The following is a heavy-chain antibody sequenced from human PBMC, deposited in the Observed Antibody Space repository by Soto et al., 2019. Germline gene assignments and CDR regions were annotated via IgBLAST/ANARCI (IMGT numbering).Heavy chain of an antibody. V-gene: IGHV6-1*01. D-gene: IGHD3-22*01. CDR2: TYYRSKWYN. CDR3: ARASLTYYYDSSGYFLTNWFDP. CDR1: GDSVSSNSAA. J-gene: IGHJ5*02. Sequence: QVQLQQSGPGLVKPSQTLSLTCAISGDSVSSNSAAWNWIRQSPSRGLEWLGRTYYRSKWYNDYAVSVKSRITINPDTSKNQFSLQLNSVTPEDTAVYYCARASLTYYYDSSGYFLTNWFDPWGQGTLVTVSS.